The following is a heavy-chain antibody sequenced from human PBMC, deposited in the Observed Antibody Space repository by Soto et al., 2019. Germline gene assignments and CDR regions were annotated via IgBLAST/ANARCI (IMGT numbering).Heavy chain of an antibody. V-gene: IGHV4-31*03. CDR3: ARTGITIFGVVITPHWFDP. CDR2: IYYSGST. D-gene: IGHD3-3*01. Sequence: SETLSLTCTVSGGSISSGGYYWSWIRQHPGKGLEWIGYIYYSGSTYYNPSLKSRVTISVDTSKNQFSLKRSSVTAADTAVYYCARTGITIFGVVITPHWFDPWGQGTLVTVSS. J-gene: IGHJ5*02. CDR1: GGSISSGGYY.